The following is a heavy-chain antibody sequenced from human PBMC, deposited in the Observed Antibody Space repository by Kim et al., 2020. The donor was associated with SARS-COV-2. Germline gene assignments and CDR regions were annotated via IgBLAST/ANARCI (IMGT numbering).Heavy chain of an antibody. J-gene: IGHJ4*02. CDR1: GFRFSSYW. D-gene: IGHD3-22*01. CDR3: ARVNYDSPGGY. CDR2: IIGDGSVK. Sequence: GASLRLSCAASGFRFSSYWMSWVRQAPGKGLEWVANIIGDGSVKYYLESVKGRFTISRDNANNSVYLQMHSLRAEDTAVYYCARVNYDSPGGYWGQGTLVIVSS. V-gene: IGHV3-7*01.